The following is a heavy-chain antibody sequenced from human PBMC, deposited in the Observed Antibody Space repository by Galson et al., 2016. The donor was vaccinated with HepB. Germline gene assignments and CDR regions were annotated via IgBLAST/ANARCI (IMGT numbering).Heavy chain of an antibody. CDR3: VRDKSSVLDI. V-gene: IGHV4-59*02. CDR2: AYADGPS. Sequence: TLSLTCSVSGASVGSHSWSWVRQSPEKGLEWIGYAYADGPSKYNPSLESRVTISLDRARNQFSLKVTSVTAADTAVYFCVRDKSSVLDIWGQGTVVTVSS. J-gene: IGHJ3*02. CDR1: GASVGSHS. D-gene: IGHD6-6*01.